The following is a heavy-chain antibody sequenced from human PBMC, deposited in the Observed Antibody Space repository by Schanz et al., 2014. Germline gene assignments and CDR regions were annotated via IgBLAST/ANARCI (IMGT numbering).Heavy chain of an antibody. Sequence: EVQLLESGGGLVQPGGSLRLSCAASGFTFSSYAMSWVRQAPGKGLEWVSSISSGGNPYYANSVKGRFGISRDNSENTLYLQMNSLRADDTAVYYCARNRGSGGQNWYFDLWGRGTLVTVSS. V-gene: IGHV3-23*01. CDR1: GFTFSSYA. D-gene: IGHD1-26*01. CDR3: ARNRGSGGQNWYFDL. CDR2: ISSGGNP. J-gene: IGHJ2*01.